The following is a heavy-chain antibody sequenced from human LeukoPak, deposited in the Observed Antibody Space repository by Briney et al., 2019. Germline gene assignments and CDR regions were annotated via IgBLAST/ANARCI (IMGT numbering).Heavy chain of an antibody. D-gene: IGHD3-16*02. CDR3: ARVWAYDYVWGSYRQAPYDY. J-gene: IGHJ4*02. CDR1: GYTFTGYY. V-gene: IGHV1-2*02. CDR2: ISPNGGGT. Sequence: GASVKVSCKASGYTFTGYYMHWVRQAPGQGLEWMGWISPNGGGTNYAQKFQGRVTMTRDTSISTAYMELSRLRSDDTAVYYCARVWAYDYVWGSYRQAPYDYWGPGTLVTVSS.